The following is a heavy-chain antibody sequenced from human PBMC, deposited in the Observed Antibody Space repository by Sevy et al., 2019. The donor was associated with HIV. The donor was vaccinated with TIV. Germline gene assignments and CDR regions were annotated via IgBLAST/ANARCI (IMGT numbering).Heavy chain of an antibody. CDR1: GFTFSSYW. J-gene: IGHJ4*02. Sequence: GGSLRLSCAASGFTFSSYWMSWVRQAPGKGLEWVANIKQDGSEKYYVDSGKGRFTISRDNAKNSLYLQMSSLRAEDTAVYYCARDVGATTTDYWGQGTLVTVSS. D-gene: IGHD1-26*01. CDR2: IKQDGSEK. CDR3: ARDVGATTTDY. V-gene: IGHV3-7*01.